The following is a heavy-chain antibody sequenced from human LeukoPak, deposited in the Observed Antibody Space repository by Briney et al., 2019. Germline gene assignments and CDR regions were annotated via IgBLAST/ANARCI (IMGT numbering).Heavy chain of an antibody. CDR1: GFAFNSYT. Sequence: PGGSLRLTCAASGFAFNSYTITWVRQAPGKGLESVSSITSRGSHIYIAGSVKGRFTISRDNAKNSLFLQMSSLSVEDTAVYYCARVAQGATTENYFYYYMDVWGKGTTVTVSS. V-gene: IGHV3-21*01. CDR2: ITSRGSHI. D-gene: IGHD4-11*01. J-gene: IGHJ6*03. CDR3: ARVAQGATTENYFYYYMDV.